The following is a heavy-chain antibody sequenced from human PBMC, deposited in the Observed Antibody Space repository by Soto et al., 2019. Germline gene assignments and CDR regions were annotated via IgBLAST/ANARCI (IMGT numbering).Heavy chain of an antibody. Sequence: SVKVSCKASGGTFSSYAISWVRQAPGQGLEWMGGIIPIFGTANYAQKFQGRVTITADKSTSTAYMELSSLRSEDTAVYYCARGLLRFLEWSHYYGMDVWGQGXTVTVYS. V-gene: IGHV1-69*06. CDR1: GGTFSSYA. J-gene: IGHJ6*02. CDR2: IIPIFGTA. D-gene: IGHD3-3*01. CDR3: ARGLLRFLEWSHYYGMDV.